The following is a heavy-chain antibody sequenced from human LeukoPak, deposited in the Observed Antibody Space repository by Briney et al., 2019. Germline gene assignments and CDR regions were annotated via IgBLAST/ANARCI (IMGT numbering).Heavy chain of an antibody. CDR3: ARDRWQLGIFDY. V-gene: IGHV1-18*01. CDR2: ISAYNGNT. CDR1: GYTFSGSY. J-gene: IGHJ4*02. D-gene: IGHD6-13*01. Sequence: ASVKVSCKASGYTFSGSYMHWVRQAPGQGLEWMGWISAYNGNTNYAQKLQGRVTMTTDTSTSTAYMELRSLRSDDTAVYYCARDRWQLGIFDYWGQGTLVTVSS.